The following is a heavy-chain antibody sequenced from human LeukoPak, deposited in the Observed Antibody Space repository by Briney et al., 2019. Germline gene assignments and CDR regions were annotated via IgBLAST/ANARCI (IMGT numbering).Heavy chain of an antibody. CDR3: AALYSGSQLPGNY. D-gene: IGHD1-26*01. Sequence: ASVKVSCKXSGYTFTDYYMHWVQQAPGKGLEWMGLVDPEDGETIYAEKFQGRVTITADTSTDTAYMELSSLRSEDTAVYYCAALYSGSQLPGNYWGQGTLVTVSS. CDR1: GYTFTDYY. J-gene: IGHJ4*02. V-gene: IGHV1-69-2*01. CDR2: VDPEDGET.